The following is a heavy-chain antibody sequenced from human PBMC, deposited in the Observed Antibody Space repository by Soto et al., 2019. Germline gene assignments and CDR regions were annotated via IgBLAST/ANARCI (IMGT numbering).Heavy chain of an antibody. V-gene: IGHV1-69*13. CDR1: GGTFSSYA. CDR2: IIPIFGTA. J-gene: IGHJ4*02. CDR3: ASEMAPNGPLDD. D-gene: IGHD2-8*01. Sequence: ASVKVSCKASGGTFSSYAISWVRQAPGQGLEWMGGIIPIFGTANYAQKFQGRVTITADESTSTAYMELSSLRSEDTAVYYCASEMAPNGPLDDWGQGTLVTVSS.